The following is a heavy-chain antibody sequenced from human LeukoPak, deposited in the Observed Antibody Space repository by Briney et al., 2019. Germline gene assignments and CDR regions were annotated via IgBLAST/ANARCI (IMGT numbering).Heavy chain of an antibody. Sequence: GGSLRLSCAASGFTFSNYAMSWVRQAPGKGLEWVAVIWYDGSNEYYADSVKGRFTISRDTSKNTLYLQMNSLRAEDTAVYYCARAYYYDVSVTPDYWGQGTLVTVSS. CDR3: ARAYYYDVSVTPDY. CDR2: IWYDGSNE. J-gene: IGHJ4*02. V-gene: IGHV3-33*08. CDR1: GFTFSNYA. D-gene: IGHD3-22*01.